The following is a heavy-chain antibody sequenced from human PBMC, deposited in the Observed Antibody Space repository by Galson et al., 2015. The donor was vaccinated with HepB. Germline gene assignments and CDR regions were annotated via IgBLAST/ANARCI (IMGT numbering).Heavy chain of an antibody. J-gene: IGHJ5*02. Sequence: SLRLSCAASGFTFGDYAMSWFRQAPGKGLEWVGFIRSKAYGGTTEYAASVRGRFTISRDDSKSIAYLQMNSLKTEDTAVYYCTRDPVHYGSGSYYSGFGWFDPWGQGTLVTVSS. CDR3: TRDPVHYGSGSYYSGFGWFDP. CDR2: IRSKAYGGTT. V-gene: IGHV3-49*03. D-gene: IGHD3-10*01. CDR1: GFTFGDYA.